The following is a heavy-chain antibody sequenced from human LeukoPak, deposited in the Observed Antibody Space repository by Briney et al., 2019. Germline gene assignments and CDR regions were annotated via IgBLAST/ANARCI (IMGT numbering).Heavy chain of an antibody. CDR1: GFTFSDYY. CDR2: ISSSGSTI. Sequence: GGSLRLSCAAPGFTFSDYYMSWIRQAPGKGLEWVSYISSSGSTIYYADSVKGRFTISRDNAKNSLYLQMNSLRAEDTAVYYCARVDAGYYPYYYYYGMDVWGQGTTVTVSS. CDR3: ARVDAGYYPYYYYYGMDV. J-gene: IGHJ6*02. D-gene: IGHD3-22*01. V-gene: IGHV3-11*04.